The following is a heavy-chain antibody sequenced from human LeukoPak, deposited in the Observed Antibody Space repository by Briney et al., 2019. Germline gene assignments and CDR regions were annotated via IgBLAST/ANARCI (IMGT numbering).Heavy chain of an antibody. CDR2: ISGSGGST. CDR1: GFTFSSYA. CDR3: AKNPRSTIAAAGSRHFDY. J-gene: IGHJ4*02. V-gene: IGHV3-23*01. Sequence: PGGSLRLSCAASGFTFSSYAMSWVRQAPGKGLEWVSAISGSGGSTYYADSVKGRFTISRDNSKNTLYLQMNSLRAEDTAVYYCAKNPRSTIAAAGSRHFDYWGQGTLVTVSS. D-gene: IGHD6-13*01.